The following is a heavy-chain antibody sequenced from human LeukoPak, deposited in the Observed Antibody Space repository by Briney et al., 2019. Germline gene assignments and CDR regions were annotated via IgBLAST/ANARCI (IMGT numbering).Heavy chain of an antibody. D-gene: IGHD5-18*01. CDR1: GFTFSDYY. Sequence: PGGSLRLSCAASGFTFSDYYMSWIRQAPGKGLEWVSYISSSGSTIYYADSVKGRFTISRDNAKNSLYLQMNSLRAEDTAVYYCARALDTAMIYAFDIWGQGTMVTVSS. V-gene: IGHV3-11*01. J-gene: IGHJ3*02. CDR3: ARALDTAMIYAFDI. CDR2: ISSSGSTI.